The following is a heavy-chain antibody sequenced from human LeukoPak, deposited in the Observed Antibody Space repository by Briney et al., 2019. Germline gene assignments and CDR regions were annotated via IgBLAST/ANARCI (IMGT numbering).Heavy chain of an antibody. CDR3: VRGVGVSRFNYLDS. D-gene: IGHD6-13*01. Sequence: GRSLRLSCAASAFTFSSYAMHWVRQAPGKGLEWVAVTSYDESTKHYADSVKGRFTISRDNYKNTLYLQMNSLRDDDTAVYYCVRGVGVSRFNYLDSWGQGTLVIVSS. CDR2: TSYDESTK. J-gene: IGHJ4*02. CDR1: AFTFSSYA. V-gene: IGHV3-30-3*01.